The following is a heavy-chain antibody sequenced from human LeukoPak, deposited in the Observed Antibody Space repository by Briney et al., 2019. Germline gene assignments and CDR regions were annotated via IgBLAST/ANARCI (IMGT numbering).Heavy chain of an antibody. J-gene: IGHJ6*02. V-gene: IGHV3-23*01. Sequence: PGGSLRLSCAASGFTFSSYAMSWVRQAPGKGLEWVSAISGSGGSTYYADSVKGRFTISRDNSKNTLYLQMSSLRAEDTAVYYCAKTGGYQLLSAYYYYYGMDVWGQGTTVTVSS. CDR1: GFTFSSYA. CDR2: ISGSGGST. D-gene: IGHD2-2*01. CDR3: AKTGGYQLLSAYYYYYGMDV.